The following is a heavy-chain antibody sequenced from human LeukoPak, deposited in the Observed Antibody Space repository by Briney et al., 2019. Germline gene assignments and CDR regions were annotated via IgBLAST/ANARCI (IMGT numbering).Heavy chain of an antibody. D-gene: IGHD3-16*02. CDR3: ARLRALEYFDL. J-gene: IGHJ2*01. Sequence: SETLSLTCTVSGGSISSYYWNWIRQPPGKGLEWIGHIYYSGTINYNPSLKRRVTISEDTSKNQFSLNLSSVTAADTAVYYCARLRALEYFDLWGRGTLVTVSS. V-gene: IGHV4-59*08. CDR1: GGSISSYY. CDR2: IYYSGTI.